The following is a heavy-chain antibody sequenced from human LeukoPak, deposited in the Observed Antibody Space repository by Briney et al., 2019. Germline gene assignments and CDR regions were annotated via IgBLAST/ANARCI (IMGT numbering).Heavy chain of an antibody. CDR1: GGSISSGSYY. CDR3: ARGYWFYFDY. V-gene: IGHV4-61*02. D-gene: IGHD2-8*02. CDR2: IYISGTT. Sequence: SETLSLTCTVSGGSISSGSYYWSWIRQPAGKGLEWIGRIYISGTTTYNPSLKSRVTISADTSKNQFSLKLSSVTAADTAVYYCARGYWFYFDYWGQGTLVTVSS. J-gene: IGHJ4*02.